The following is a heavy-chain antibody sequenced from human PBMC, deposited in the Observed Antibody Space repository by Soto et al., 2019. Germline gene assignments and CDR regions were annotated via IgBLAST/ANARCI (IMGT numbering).Heavy chain of an antibody. CDR2: INPNSGGT. D-gene: IGHD2-2*01. CDR3: ATLGYCSSTSCYHLNWFDP. V-gene: IGHV1-2*02. CDR1: GYTFTGYY. J-gene: IGHJ5*02. Sequence: GASVKVSCKASGYTFTGYYMHWVRQAPGQGLEWMGWINPNSGGTNYAQKFQGRVTMTRDTSISTAYMELSRLRSDDTAVYYCATLGYCSSTSCYHLNWFDPWGQGTLVTVSS.